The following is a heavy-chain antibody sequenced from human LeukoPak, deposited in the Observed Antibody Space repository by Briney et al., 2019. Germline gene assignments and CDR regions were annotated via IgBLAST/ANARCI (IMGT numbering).Heavy chain of an antibody. V-gene: IGHV1-18*01. D-gene: IGHD5-18*01. CDR3: ARGHSHTAQTPFDY. Sequence: ASVKVSCKASGYTFTSYGISWVRQAPGQGLEWMGWISAYNGNTNYAQNLQGRVTMTTDTSTSTAYMELRSLRSEDTAVYYCARGHSHTAQTPFDYWGQGTLVTVSS. CDR2: ISAYNGNT. J-gene: IGHJ4*02. CDR1: GYTFTSYG.